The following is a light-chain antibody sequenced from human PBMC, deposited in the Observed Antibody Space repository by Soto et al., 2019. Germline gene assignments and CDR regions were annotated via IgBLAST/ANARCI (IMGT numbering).Light chain of an antibody. CDR3: SSYTSSSTLPLYV. CDR1: SSDVGGYNY. Sequence: QPASVSGSPGQSITISCTGTSSDVGGYNYVSWYQQHPGKAPKLMIYDVSNRPSGVSNRFSGSKSGNTASLTISGLQAEDEADYYCSSYTSSSTLPLYVFGTGTKLTVL. CDR2: DVS. V-gene: IGLV2-14*01. J-gene: IGLJ1*01.